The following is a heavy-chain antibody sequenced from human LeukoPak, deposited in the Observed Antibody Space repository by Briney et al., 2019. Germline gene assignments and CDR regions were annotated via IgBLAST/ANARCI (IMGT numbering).Heavy chain of an antibody. D-gene: IGHD3-3*01. CDR1: GYTFTGYY. V-gene: IGHV1-69*13. CDR3: ARAHYDFWSGYWGGYYYYYMDV. CDR2: IIPIFGTA. Sequence: SVKVSCKASGYTFTGYYMHWVRQAPGQGLEWMGGIIPIFGTANYAQKFQGRVTITADESTSTAYMELSSLRSEDTAVYYCARAHYDFWSGYWGGYYYYYMDVWGKGTTVTVSS. J-gene: IGHJ6*03.